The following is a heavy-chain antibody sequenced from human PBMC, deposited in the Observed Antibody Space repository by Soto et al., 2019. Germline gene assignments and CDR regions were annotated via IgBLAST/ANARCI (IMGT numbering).Heavy chain of an antibody. CDR3: ARVRIVVVINRDNDDFHI. J-gene: IGHJ3*02. CDR2: ISAYNGNT. Sequence: ASVKVSCKAPGYTFTSYGISWVRQAPGQGLEWMGWISAYNGNTNYAQKLQGRVTMTTDTSTSTAYMELRSLRSDDTAVYYCARVRIVVVINRDNDDFHIWGQGTMVCGSS. CDR1: GYTFTSYG. D-gene: IGHD3-22*01. V-gene: IGHV1-18*01.